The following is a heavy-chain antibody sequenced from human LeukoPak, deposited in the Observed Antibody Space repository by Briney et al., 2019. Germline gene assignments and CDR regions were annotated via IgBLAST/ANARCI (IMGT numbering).Heavy chain of an antibody. J-gene: IGHJ4*02. CDR1: GFTFSNNG. D-gene: IGHD1-26*01. CDR3: AKARYSGSPALDF. Sequence: GGSLRLSCAASGFTFSNNGMHWVRQTPGKGLEWVAFTRYDESKTFYGDSVRGRFTISRDNSKNTLYLQMDSLTTDDSAVYYCAKARYSGSPALDFWGQGTLVTVSS. CDR2: TRYDESKT. V-gene: IGHV3-30*02.